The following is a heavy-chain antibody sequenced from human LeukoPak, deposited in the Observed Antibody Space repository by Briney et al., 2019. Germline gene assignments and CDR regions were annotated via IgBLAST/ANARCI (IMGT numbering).Heavy chain of an antibody. CDR2: ISTSSSYT. J-gene: IGHJ4*02. V-gene: IGHV3-11*05. Sequence: GGSLRLSCAASGFTFSDYYMSWIRQAPGKGLEWVSYISTSSSYTNYADSVKGRFTTSRDNAKNSVYLQMNSLRAEDTAVYYCAREISSSWYQPDYWGQGTLVTVSS. CDR1: GFTFSDYY. D-gene: IGHD6-13*01. CDR3: AREISSSWYQPDY.